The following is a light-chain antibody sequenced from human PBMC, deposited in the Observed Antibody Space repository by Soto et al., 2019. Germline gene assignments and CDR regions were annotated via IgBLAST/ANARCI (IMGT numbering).Light chain of an antibody. Sequence: QSALTQPASVSGSPGQSITISCTGTSREVGGYNYVSWYQQHPGKAPKLKIYEVSNRPSGVSNRFSGSKSGNTASLTVSGLQAEDEADYYCSSHAGSNNVVFGGGTKLTVL. CDR3: SSHAGSNNVV. V-gene: IGLV2-14*01. CDR2: EVS. CDR1: SREVGGYNY. J-gene: IGLJ2*01.